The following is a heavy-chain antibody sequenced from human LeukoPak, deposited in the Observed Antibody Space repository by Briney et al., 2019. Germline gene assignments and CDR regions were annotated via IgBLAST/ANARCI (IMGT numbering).Heavy chain of an antibody. Sequence: GGSLRLSCAASRFTFSSYSMNWVRQAPGKGLEWVSSISSSSSYIYYADSVKGRFTISRDNAKKSVYLQMDSLRAEDTAVYYCARAFSERYGLGYYYMDVWGKGTTVTVSS. J-gene: IGHJ6*03. CDR1: RFTFSSYS. V-gene: IGHV3-21*01. D-gene: IGHD1-26*01. CDR3: ARAFSERYGLGYYYMDV. CDR2: ISSSSSYI.